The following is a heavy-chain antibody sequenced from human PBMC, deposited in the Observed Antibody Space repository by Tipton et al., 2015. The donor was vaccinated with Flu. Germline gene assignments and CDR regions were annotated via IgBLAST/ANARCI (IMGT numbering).Heavy chain of an antibody. CDR3: ARHGIYSGSYLWYYYYGMDV. CDR2: IYYSGST. J-gene: IGHJ6*02. CDR1: GGSISSYY. Sequence: GLVKPSETLSLTCTVSGGSISSYYWSWIRQPPGKGLEWIGYIYYSGSTNYNPSLKSRVTISVDTSKNQFSLKLSSVTAADTAVYYCARHGIYSGSYLWYYYYGMDVWDQGP. D-gene: IGHD1-26*01. V-gene: IGHV4-59*08.